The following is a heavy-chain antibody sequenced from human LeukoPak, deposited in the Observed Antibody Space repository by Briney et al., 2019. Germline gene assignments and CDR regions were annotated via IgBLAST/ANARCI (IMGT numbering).Heavy chain of an antibody. J-gene: IGHJ5*02. Sequence: PRASVKVSCKASGFTFTVYYIHWVRQAPGQGLEYVGWINPNSGGTNYAQKFQGRVTMTRDTSITTAYMEVTSLTSDDTAVYYCALYSSGLFDPWGQGTLVTVSS. V-gene: IGHV1-2*02. D-gene: IGHD6-19*01. CDR2: INPNSGGT. CDR3: ALYSSGLFDP. CDR1: GFTFTVYY.